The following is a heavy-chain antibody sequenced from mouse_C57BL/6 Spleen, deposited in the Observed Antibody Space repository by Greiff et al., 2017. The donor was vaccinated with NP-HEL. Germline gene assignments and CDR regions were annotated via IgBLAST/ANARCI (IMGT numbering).Heavy chain of an antibody. D-gene: IGHD2-2*01. CDR1: GFTFSSYG. V-gene: IGHV5-6*01. Sequence: EVLLVESGGDLVKPGGSLKLSCAASGFTFSSYGMSWVRQTPDKRLEWVATISSGGSYTYSPDSVKGRFTIHRDNAKNTLYLQMSSLKSEDTAMYYRASGYHWYLDVWGTGTTVTVSS. CDR2: ISSGGSYT. CDR3: ASGYHWYLDV. J-gene: IGHJ1*03.